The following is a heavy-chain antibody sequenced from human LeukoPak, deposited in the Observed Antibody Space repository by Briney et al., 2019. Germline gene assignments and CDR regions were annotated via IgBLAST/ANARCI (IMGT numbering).Heavy chain of an antibody. Sequence: GASVKVSCKASGYSFTSYYMHWVRQAPGQGLEWMGVINPSGGSTSDALNFQGRVTVTRDMSTSTVYMELSSLRSEDTAVYYCARGSGWYNFDFWGQGTLVTVSS. V-gene: IGHV1-46*01. CDR2: INPSGGST. D-gene: IGHD6-19*01. J-gene: IGHJ4*02. CDR1: GYSFTSYY. CDR3: ARGSGWYNFDF.